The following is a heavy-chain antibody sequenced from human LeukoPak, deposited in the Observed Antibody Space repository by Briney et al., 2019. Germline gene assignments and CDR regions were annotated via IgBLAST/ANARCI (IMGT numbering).Heavy chain of an antibody. D-gene: IGHD3-22*01. V-gene: IGHV3-23*01. CDR1: GFTFSSYA. J-gene: IGHJ4*02. CDR2: ISGSGGST. CDR3: AKDSIVTYDSSGYYYGEFDY. Sequence: GGSLRLSCAASGFTFSSYAMSWVRQAPGKGLEWVSAISGSGGSTYYADSVKGRLTISRDNSKNTLYLQMNSLRAEDTAVYYCAKDSIVTYDSSGYYYGEFDYWGQGTLVTVSS.